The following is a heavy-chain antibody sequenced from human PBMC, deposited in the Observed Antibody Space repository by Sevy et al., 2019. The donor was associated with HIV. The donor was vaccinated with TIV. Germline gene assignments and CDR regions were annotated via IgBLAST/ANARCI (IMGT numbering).Heavy chain of an antibody. CDR2: MNPNSGNT. V-gene: IGHV1-8*01. J-gene: IGHJ6*02. CDR1: GYTFTSYD. Sequence: ASVKVSCKASGYTFTSYDINWVRQATGQGLEWMGWMNPNSGNTGYAQKFQGRVTMTRNTSISTAYMELSSLRSEDTAVYYGARGMGYGDYHYYYYGMDVWGQGTTVTVSS. CDR3: ARGMGYGDYHYYYYGMDV. D-gene: IGHD4-17*01.